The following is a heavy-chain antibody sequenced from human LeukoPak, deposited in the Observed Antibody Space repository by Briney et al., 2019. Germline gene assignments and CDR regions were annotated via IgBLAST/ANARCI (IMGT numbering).Heavy chain of an antibody. Sequence: SVKASCKASGGTFSSYAISWVRQAPGQGLEWMGGIIPIFGTANYAQKFQGRVTITADESTSTAYMELSSLRSEDTAVYYCASVLDSSGYYYQTHFDYWGQGTLVTVSS. CDR1: GGTFSSYA. CDR2: IIPIFGTA. D-gene: IGHD3-22*01. J-gene: IGHJ4*02. V-gene: IGHV1-69*13. CDR3: ASVLDSSGYYYQTHFDY.